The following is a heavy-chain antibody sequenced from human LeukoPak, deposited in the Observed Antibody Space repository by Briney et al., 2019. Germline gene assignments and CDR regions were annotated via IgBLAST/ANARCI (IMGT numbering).Heavy chain of an antibody. CDR2: IYPGDSDT. D-gene: IGHD6-19*01. J-gene: IGHJ4*02. V-gene: IGHV5-51*01. CDR1: GYSFTNYW. Sequence: GESLKISCKGSGYSFTNYWIGWVRQMPGKGLELMGIIYPGDSDTRYSPSFQGQVTLSADKSISTAYLQWSSLKASDTAMYYCARLLVDVGGIQPAHYFDYWGQGTLVTVSS. CDR3: ARLLVDVGGIQPAHYFDY.